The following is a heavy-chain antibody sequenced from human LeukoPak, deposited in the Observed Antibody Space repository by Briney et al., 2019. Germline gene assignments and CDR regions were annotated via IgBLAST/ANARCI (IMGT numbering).Heavy chain of an antibody. D-gene: IGHD1-26*01. J-gene: IGHJ4*02. CDR3: ARQMQSHGNFDS. CDR2: LGIAGDT. Sequence: GGSLRLSCAASGFTVSSYAMHWVRHPIGKGLEWVSALGIAGDTFYPGSVKGRFTISRENARNSLYLQMNSLRAEDTAMYYCARQMQSHGNFDSWGQGTLVTASS. V-gene: IGHV3-13*01. CDR1: GFTVSSYA.